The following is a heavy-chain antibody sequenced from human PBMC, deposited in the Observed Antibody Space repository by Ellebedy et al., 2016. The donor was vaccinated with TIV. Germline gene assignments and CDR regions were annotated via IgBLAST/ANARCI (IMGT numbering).Heavy chain of an antibody. V-gene: IGHV4-39*01. CDR2: SYYTGTT. CDR3: AYGGWSYFDY. CDR1: GGSIRSSTYY. D-gene: IGHD6-19*01. Sequence: MPSETLSLTCTVSGGSIRSSTYYWGWIRQPPGKGLEWIGSSYYTGTTYYNPSLKSRVSISVDTSKNQFSLKLSSVTAADTAVYFCAYGGWSYFDYWGQGTLVTVSS. J-gene: IGHJ4*02.